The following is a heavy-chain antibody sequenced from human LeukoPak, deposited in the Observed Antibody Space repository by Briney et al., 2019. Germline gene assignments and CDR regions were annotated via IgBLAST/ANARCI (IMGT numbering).Heavy chain of an antibody. V-gene: IGHV1-2*02. D-gene: IGHD3-3*01. J-gene: IGHJ3*02. CDR3: ARDRWSGTSIPAAFDI. CDR2: INPNSGGT. CDR1: GYTFTGYY. Sequence: ASVKVSCKASGYTFTGYYMYWVRQAPGQGLEWMGWINPNSGGTNYAQKFQGRVTMTRDTSISTAYMELSGLKSDDTAVYYCARDRWSGTSIPAAFDIWGQGTMVTVSS.